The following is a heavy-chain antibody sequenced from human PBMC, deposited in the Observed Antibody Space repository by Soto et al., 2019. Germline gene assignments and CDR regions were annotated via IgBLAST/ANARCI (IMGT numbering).Heavy chain of an antibody. J-gene: IGHJ4*02. CDR2: ISYSGST. V-gene: IGHV4-61*01. Sequence: KPSETLSLTCAVSGGSVSSGSNFWSWIRQPPGKALEWIGYISYSGSTNYNPSLKSRVTISVDTSKNQFSLKLNSVTAADTAVYYCARDISGNFDSWGQGXLVTVYS. CDR3: ARDISGNFDS. CDR1: GGSVSSGSNF. D-gene: IGHD5-12*01.